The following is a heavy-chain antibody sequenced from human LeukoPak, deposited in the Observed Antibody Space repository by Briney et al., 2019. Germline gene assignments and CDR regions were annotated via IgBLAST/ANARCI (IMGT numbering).Heavy chain of an antibody. V-gene: IGHV3-30*02. CDR3: AKDRGDIVATIDY. J-gene: IGHJ4*02. CDR2: IRYDGSNK. Sequence: GGSLRLSCAASGFTFSSYGMHWVRQAPGKGLEWVAFIRYDGSNKYYADSVKGRFTISRDNSKNTLYLQMNSLRAEDTAVYYCAKDRGDIVATIDYWGQGTLVAVSS. D-gene: IGHD5-12*01. CDR1: GFTFSSYG.